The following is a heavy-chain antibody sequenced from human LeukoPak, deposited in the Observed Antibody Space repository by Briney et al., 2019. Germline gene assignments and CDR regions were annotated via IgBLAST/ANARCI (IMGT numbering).Heavy chain of an antibody. V-gene: IGHV3-30*04. Sequence: GGSLRLSCAASGFTFSIYAIHWVRQAPGKGLEWVAVISHDGSTKYYADSVKGRFTISRDNSKNTLYLQMNSLRAEDTGVYYCAKDRGYHYGATDYWGQGTLVTVSS. J-gene: IGHJ4*02. CDR2: ISHDGSTK. CDR3: AKDRGYHYGATDY. CDR1: GFTFSIYA. D-gene: IGHD4-17*01.